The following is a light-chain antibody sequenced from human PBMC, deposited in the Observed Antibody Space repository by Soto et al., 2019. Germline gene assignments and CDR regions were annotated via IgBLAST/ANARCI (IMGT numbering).Light chain of an antibody. V-gene: IGKV1-39*01. CDR3: QQTYKTPLT. Sequence: DIQMTQSPSTLFASVGDRVTITCRASQSVRNWLAWYQQKPGRGPKLLIYLASSLSSGVPSKFSGSGSGTDFTLTISVLQPEDSATYYCQQTYKTPLTFGQGTKVDIK. CDR2: LAS. J-gene: IGKJ1*01. CDR1: QSVRNW.